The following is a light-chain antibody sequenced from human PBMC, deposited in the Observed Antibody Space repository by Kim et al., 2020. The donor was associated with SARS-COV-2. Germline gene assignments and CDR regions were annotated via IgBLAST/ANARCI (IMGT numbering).Light chain of an antibody. CDR3: QKYDSAPRT. CDR2: AAS. V-gene: IGKV1-27*01. Sequence: AAVGDAVTMTYRRRRDIMNYLSWFHQKPVKVPPLLIYAASSLQSGVPSRCSGSGSGTDFTLTISSLQHEDVATYYCQKYDSAPRTFGQGTKVDIK. CDR1: RDIMNY. J-gene: IGKJ1*01.